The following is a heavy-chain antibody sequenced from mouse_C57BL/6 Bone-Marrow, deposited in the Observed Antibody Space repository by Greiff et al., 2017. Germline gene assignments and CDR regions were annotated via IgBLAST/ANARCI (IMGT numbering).Heavy chain of an antibody. Sequence: VQLQQSGAELARPGASVKLSCKASGYTFTSYGISWVKQRTGQGLEWIGEIYPRSGNTYYNEKFKGKATLTADKSSSTAYMELRSLTSEDSAVYFCARPPHYGNYPWFADWGQGTLVTVSA. CDR1: GYTFTSYG. D-gene: IGHD2-1*01. CDR2: IYPRSGNT. J-gene: IGHJ3*01. V-gene: IGHV1-81*01. CDR3: ARPPHYGNYPWFAD.